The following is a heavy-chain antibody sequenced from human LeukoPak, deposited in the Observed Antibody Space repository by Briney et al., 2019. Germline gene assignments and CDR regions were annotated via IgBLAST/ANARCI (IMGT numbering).Heavy chain of an antibody. Sequence: PSETLSLTCTVSGGSISSGGYYWSWIRQHPGKGLEWIGYIYYSGSTYYNPSLKSRVTISVDTSKNQFSLKLSSVTAADTAVYYCASNDYGDPINRYYYYGMDVWGQGTTATVSS. CDR1: GGSISSGGYY. J-gene: IGHJ6*02. CDR3: ASNDYGDPINRYYYYGMDV. D-gene: IGHD4-17*01. CDR2: IYYSGST. V-gene: IGHV4-31*03.